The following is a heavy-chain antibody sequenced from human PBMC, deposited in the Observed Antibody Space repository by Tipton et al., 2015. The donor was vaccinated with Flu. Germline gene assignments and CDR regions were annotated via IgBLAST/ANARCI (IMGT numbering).Heavy chain of an antibody. CDR2: IYFRGTT. J-gene: IGHJ6*02. CDR3: ARDQGFGGGLAYDYYLLDV. Sequence: LRLSCTVSGGSISTHYWNWIRQPPGKGLEWIGYIYFRGTTNYNPSLTSRLTISLDTSKNHFSLRLNSVTAADTAVCYCARDQGFGGGLAYDYYLLDVWGQGTTVTVSS. V-gene: IGHV4-4*08. CDR1: GGSISTHY. D-gene: IGHD3-10*01.